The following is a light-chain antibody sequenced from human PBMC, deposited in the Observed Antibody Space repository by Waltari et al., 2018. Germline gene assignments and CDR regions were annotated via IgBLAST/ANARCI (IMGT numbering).Light chain of an antibody. V-gene: IGLV2-14*01. CDR3: SSYTTSGTFV. CDR2: QVS. J-gene: IGLJ2*01. Sequence: QSALTQPASVSGSPGQSITIPCTGTSSDVGSYNSVSWYQHHPGKAPKIMIYQVSNRPSGVSNRRFGSKSGNTASRTISGLRAEDEGDYYCSSYTTSGTFVFGGGTKLTVL. CDR1: SSDVGSYNS.